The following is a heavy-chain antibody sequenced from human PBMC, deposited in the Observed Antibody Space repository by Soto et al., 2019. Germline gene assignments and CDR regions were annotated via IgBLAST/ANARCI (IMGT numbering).Heavy chain of an antibody. V-gene: IGHV4-59*01. D-gene: IGHD3-10*01. Sequence: PSETLSLTCTVSGGSISSYYWSWIRQPPGKGLEWIGYIYYSGSTNYNPSLKSRVTISVDTSKNQFSLKLSSVTAADTAVYYCARGAVRGASSRNTTNLFDPWGQGTLVTVSS. CDR1: GGSISSYY. J-gene: IGHJ5*02. CDR3: ARGAVRGASSRNTTNLFDP. CDR2: IYYSGST.